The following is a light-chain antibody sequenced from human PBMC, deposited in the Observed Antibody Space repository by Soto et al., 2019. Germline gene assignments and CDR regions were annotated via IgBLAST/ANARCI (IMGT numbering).Light chain of an antibody. Sequence: DIEMTQSPASLSASVGDRVTISCRTSQTINNNLNWYQQRPGKAPKLLIYSSSSLMSGVPPRFSVSGSGTDFTLTISSLQPEDFATYFCQQTYITPITFGRGTRLDIK. V-gene: IGKV1-39*01. CDR3: QQTYITPIT. J-gene: IGKJ5*01. CDR2: SSS. CDR1: QTINNN.